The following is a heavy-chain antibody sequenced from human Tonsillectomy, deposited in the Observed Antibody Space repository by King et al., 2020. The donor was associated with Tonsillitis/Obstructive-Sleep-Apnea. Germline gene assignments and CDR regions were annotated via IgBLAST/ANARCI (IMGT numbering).Heavy chain of an antibody. CDR3: AHGAVAGHGVDAFDI. CDR2: IYWDDDK. D-gene: IGHD6-19*01. Sequence: ITLKESGPTLVKPTQTLTLTCTFSGFSLSTSGVGVGWIRQPPGKALEWLALIYWDDDKRYSPSLKSRLTITKDTSRNQVVLTMTNMDPVDTAKYYCAHGAVAGHGVDAFDIWGQGTMVTVSS. CDR1: GFSLSTSGVG. J-gene: IGHJ3*02. V-gene: IGHV2-5*02.